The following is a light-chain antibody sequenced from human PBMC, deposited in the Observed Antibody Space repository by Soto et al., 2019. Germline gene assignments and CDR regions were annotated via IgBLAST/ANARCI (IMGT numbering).Light chain of an antibody. V-gene: IGKV4-1*01. CDR1: QSVLYNSNNKNY. CDR2: WAS. Sequence: DIVMTQSPDSLAVSLGERATINCKSSQSVLYNSNNKNYLAWYQQKPGQPPKLLIYWASTRESGVPDRFSGSGSGTNFTLPISSLQAEDVAVYYCQQYYDTPSYTFGQGTKLEIK. CDR3: QQYYDTPSYT. J-gene: IGKJ2*01.